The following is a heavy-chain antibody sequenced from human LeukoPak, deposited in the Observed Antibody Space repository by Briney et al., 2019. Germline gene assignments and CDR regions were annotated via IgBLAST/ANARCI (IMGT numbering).Heavy chain of an antibody. J-gene: IGHJ4*02. CDR3: TRFSRSSSSNY. CDR2: IRQDGSEK. D-gene: IGHD6-6*01. CDR1: GFTFSNYW. Sequence: GGSLRLSCADSGFTFSNYWMSWVRQAPGKGLEWVAIIRQDGSEKKYVDSVKGRFTISRDNAKNSLYLEMNSLRAEDTAVYYCTRFSRSSSSNYWGQGTLVTVSS. V-gene: IGHV3-7*01.